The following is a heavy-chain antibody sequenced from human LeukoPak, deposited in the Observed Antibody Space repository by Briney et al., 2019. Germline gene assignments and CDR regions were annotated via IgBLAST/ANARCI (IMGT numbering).Heavy chain of an antibody. Sequence: GGSLRLSCAGSGFTFSSYAMSWVRQAPGKGLEWVSAISGSGGSTYYADSVKGRFTISRDNSKNTLYLQMNSLRAEDTAVYYCAKNPLFTRLSSSTSPDYWGQGTLVTASS. CDR1: GFTFSSYA. CDR2: ISGSGGST. CDR3: AKNPLFTRLSSSTSPDY. J-gene: IGHJ4*02. D-gene: IGHD2-2*01. V-gene: IGHV3-23*01.